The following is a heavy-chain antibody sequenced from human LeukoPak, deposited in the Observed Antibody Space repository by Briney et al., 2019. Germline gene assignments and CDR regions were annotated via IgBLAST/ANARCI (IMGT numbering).Heavy chain of an antibody. CDR1: GYTFTGYY. CDR3: ARVSSRYYDSSGYLQRFDY. D-gene: IGHD3-22*01. Sequence: GASVKVSRKASGYTFTGYYMHWVRQAPGQGLEWMGWINPNSGGTNYAQKFQGRVTMTRDTSISTAYMELSRLRSDDTAVYYCARVSSRYYDSSGYLQRFDYWGQGTLVTVSS. CDR2: INPNSGGT. V-gene: IGHV1-2*02. J-gene: IGHJ4*02.